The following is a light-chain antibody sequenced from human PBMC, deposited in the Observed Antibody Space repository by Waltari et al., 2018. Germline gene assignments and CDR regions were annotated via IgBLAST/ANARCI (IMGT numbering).Light chain of an antibody. CDR1: RLGDNF. V-gene: IGLV3-1*01. Sequence: SYEMTQPSSVSVSPGQTTTITCSADRLGDNFVSWYHQRPGQYPLLVISQHKKINSGIPDRISDSTSGNSATLTISGTQSMDEGDYYCQTWDSSTGQAVFGGGTTLTVL. CDR3: QTWDSSTGQAV. J-gene: IGLJ2*01. CDR2: QHK.